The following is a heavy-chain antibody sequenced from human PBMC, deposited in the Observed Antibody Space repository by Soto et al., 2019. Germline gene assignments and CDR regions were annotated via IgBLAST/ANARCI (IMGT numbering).Heavy chain of an antibody. CDR1: TYTFTSYG. Sequence: QVQLVQSGAEVKKPGASVKVSCKASTYTFTSYGISWVRQAPGQGLEWMGWISAYNGNTNYAQKLQGRVTMTTDTSTSTAYMEPRSLRSDDTAVYYCARVVQSEYDSSGYVDYWGQGTLVTVSS. CDR3: ARVVQSEYDSSGYVDY. J-gene: IGHJ4*02. CDR2: ISAYNGNT. V-gene: IGHV1-18*01. D-gene: IGHD3-22*01.